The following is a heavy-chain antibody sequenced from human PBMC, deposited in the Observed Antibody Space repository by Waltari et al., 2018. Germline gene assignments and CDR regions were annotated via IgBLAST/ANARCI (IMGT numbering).Heavy chain of an antibody. CDR2: ISGSGGST. J-gene: IGHJ4*02. D-gene: IGHD4-17*01. CDR1: GGPIRSYY. Sequence: VQLQESGPGLVKPSETLSLTCTVSGGPIRSYYWSWIRQHPGKGLEWVSAISGSGGSTYYADSVKGRFTISRDNSKNTLYLQMNSLRAEDTAVYYCASLTYRGDYRGLRFDYWGQGTLVTVSS. V-gene: IGHV3-23*01. CDR3: ASLTYRGDYRGLRFDY.